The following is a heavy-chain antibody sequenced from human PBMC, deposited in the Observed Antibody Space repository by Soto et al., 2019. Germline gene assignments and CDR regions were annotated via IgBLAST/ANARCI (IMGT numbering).Heavy chain of an antibody. V-gene: IGHV3-74*01. Sequence: EVQLVESGGGLVQPGGSLRLSCAASGFTFSNYWMHWVRQVPGKGLVWVSRIKSDGSSISYAASVKGRFTISRENARTTLYLQMNSMRAEDAAVYYCARGGFSGSGTYIQGDYWGQGTLVTVSA. D-gene: IGHD3-10*01. J-gene: IGHJ4*02. CDR3: ARGGFSGSGTYIQGDY. CDR1: GFTFSNYW. CDR2: IKSDGSSI.